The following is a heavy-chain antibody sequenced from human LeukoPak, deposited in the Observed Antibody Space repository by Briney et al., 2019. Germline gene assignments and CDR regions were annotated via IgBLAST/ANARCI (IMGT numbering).Heavy chain of an antibody. CDR1: GGSISSYY. CDR3: ARTHYYGSGSYCWFDP. V-gene: IGHV4-59*01. J-gene: IGHJ5*02. CDR2: IYYSGGT. D-gene: IGHD3-10*01. Sequence: SETLSLTCTVSGGSISSYYWSWIRQPPGKGLEWIGYIYYSGGTNYNPSLKSRVTISVDTSKNQFSLKLSSVTAADTAVYYCARTHYYGSGSYCWFDPWGQGTLVTVSS.